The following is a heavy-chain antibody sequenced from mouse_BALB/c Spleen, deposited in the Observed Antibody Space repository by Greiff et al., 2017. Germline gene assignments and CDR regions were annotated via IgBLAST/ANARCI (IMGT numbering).Heavy chain of an antibody. Sequence: EVQRVESGGGLVQPGGSRKLSCAASGFTFSSFGMHWVRQAPEKGLEWVAYISSGSSTIYYADTVKGRFTISRDNPKNTLFLQMTSLRSEDTAMYYCARKDYGSSYFDYWGQGTTLTVSS. J-gene: IGHJ2*01. CDR1: GFTFSSFG. V-gene: IGHV5-17*02. D-gene: IGHD1-1*01. CDR2: ISSGSSTI. CDR3: ARKDYGSSYFDY.